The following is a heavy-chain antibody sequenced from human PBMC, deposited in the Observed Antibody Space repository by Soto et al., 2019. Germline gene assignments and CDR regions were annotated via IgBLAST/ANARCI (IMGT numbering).Heavy chain of an antibody. CDR2: ISSSGSTI. CDR1: GFTFSSYG. J-gene: IGHJ4*02. CDR3: AREHGYSYDTFDY. V-gene: IGHV3-48*03. D-gene: IGHD5-18*01. Sequence: GGSLRLSCAASGFTFSSYGMNWVRQAPGKGLEWVSYISSSGSTIYYADSVKGRFTISRDNAKNSLYLQMNSLRAEDTAVYYCAREHGYSYDTFDYWGQGTLVTVSS.